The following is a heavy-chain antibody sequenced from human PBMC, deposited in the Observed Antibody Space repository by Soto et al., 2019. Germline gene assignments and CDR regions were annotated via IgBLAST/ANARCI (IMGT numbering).Heavy chain of an antibody. J-gene: IGHJ4*02. CDR3: AVDSGYDRSSY. Sequence: ASVKVCCKASGYTFTGYYMQWVRQATGQGLEWMGWINPNSGGTNYAQKFQGWVTMTRDTSISTAYMELSSVTAADTAVYYCAVDSGYDRSSYWGQGTLVTVSS. CDR1: GYTFTGYY. CDR2: INPNSGGT. V-gene: IGHV1-2*04. D-gene: IGHD5-12*01.